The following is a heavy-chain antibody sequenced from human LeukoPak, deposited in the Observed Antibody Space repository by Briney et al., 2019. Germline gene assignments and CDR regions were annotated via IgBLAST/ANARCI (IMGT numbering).Heavy chain of an antibody. CDR2: INPTGGST. V-gene: IGHV1-46*01. Sequence: ASVKVSCKASGYTFTSYYMHWVRQAPGQGLEWMGLINPTGGSTGYAQKFQGRVTMARDMSTSTDYMELSSLRSDDTAVYYCARDPLGTGDYYYYYMDVWGKGTTVTVSS. D-gene: IGHD1-1*01. J-gene: IGHJ6*03. CDR3: ARDPLGTGDYYYYYMDV. CDR1: GYTFTSYY.